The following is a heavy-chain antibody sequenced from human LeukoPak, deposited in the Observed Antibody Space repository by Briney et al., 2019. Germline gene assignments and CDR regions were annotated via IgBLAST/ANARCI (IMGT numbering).Heavy chain of an antibody. CDR1: GFTFSSYA. J-gene: IGHJ4*02. CDR3: ARTTGIAVPFDY. V-gene: IGHV3-30*04. CDR2: ISYDGSNK. Sequence: GGSLRLSCAASGFTFSSYAMHLVRQAPGKGLEWVAVISYDGSNKYYADSVKGRFTISRDNSKNTLYLQMNSLRAEDTAVYYCARTTGIAVPFDYWGQGTLVTVSS. D-gene: IGHD6-19*01.